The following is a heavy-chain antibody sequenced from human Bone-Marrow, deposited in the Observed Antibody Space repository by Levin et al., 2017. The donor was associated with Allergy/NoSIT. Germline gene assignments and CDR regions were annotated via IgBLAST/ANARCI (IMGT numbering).Heavy chain of an antibody. Sequence: GESLKISCAASGFSFGDYGMHWVRQAPGKGLQWVAVIWWNGDNKFYGDSVKGRFSISRDNSKNTVSLQMNSLRGEDTAVYYCARANRNWDYVEDGPNFDYWGRGTLVTVSS. D-gene: IGHD1-7*01. J-gene: IGHJ4*02. CDR3: ARANRNWDYVEDGPNFDY. V-gene: IGHV3-33*01. CDR1: GFSFGDYG. CDR2: IWWNGDNK.